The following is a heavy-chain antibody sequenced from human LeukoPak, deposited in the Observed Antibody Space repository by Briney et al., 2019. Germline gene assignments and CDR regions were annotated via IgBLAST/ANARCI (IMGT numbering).Heavy chain of an antibody. Sequence: SETLFLTCTVSGGSISSYYWSWIRQPPGKGLEWIEYIYYSGSTNYNPSLKSRVTISVDTSKNQSSLKLSSVTAADTAVYYCARSPYGTTYDYWGQGTLVTVSS. CDR3: ARSPYGTTYDY. D-gene: IGHD1-1*01. V-gene: IGHV4-59*01. CDR1: GGSISSYY. J-gene: IGHJ4*02. CDR2: IYYSGST.